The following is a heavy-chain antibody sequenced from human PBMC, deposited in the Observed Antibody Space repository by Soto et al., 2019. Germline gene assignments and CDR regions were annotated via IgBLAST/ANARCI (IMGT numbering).Heavy chain of an antibody. V-gene: IGHV3-15*01. CDR1: GFTFSNDW. CDR2: IKSKTDGGTT. Sequence: LRLSCADSGFTFSNDWMSWVRQAPGKGQEWVGRIKSKTDGGTTDYAAPVKGRFTISRDDSKNSLFLQMNSLKTEDTAVYFCTTDDHVNKNWCQAPLVTVSS. D-gene: IGHD3-16*01. CDR3: TTDDHVNKN. J-gene: IGHJ4*02.